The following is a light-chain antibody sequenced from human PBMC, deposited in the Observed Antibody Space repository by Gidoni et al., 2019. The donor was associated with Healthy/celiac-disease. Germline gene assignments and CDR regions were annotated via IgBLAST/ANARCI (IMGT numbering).Light chain of an antibody. J-gene: IGKJ2*01. CDR1: QRVSSSY. CDR3: QQHGSSPPYT. V-gene: IGKV3-20*01. Sequence: EIVLTQSPGTLSLSPGERATLSCRDSQRVSSSYLAWYQQKPGQAPRLLIYGASSRATGIPDRFSGSGSGTDFTLTISRLEPEDFAVYYCQQHGSSPPYTFGQGTKLEIK. CDR2: GAS.